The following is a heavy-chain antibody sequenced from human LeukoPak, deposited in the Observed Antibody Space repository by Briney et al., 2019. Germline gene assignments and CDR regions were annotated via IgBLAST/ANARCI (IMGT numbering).Heavy chain of an antibody. CDR3: ASPRRITMIVVVNDAFDI. D-gene: IGHD3-22*01. J-gene: IGHJ3*02. CDR2: IYNGGST. Sequence: SQTLSLTCTVSGGSMNRGGDYGPSIRQPAGKQLQWLGLIYNGGSTNYNPSLKSRVTISIDTSKNQFSLKLTSVTAADTAVYYCASPRRITMIVVVNDAFDIWGQGTMVTVSS. V-gene: IGHV4-61*02. CDR1: GGSMNRGGDY.